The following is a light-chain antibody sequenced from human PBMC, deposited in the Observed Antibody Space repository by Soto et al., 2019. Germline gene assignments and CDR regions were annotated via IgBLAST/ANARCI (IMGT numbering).Light chain of an antibody. V-gene: IGKV1-27*01. CDR3: QEYYSPPFT. CDR2: AAS. Sequence: QSPSSLSASVGDRVTITCRASQGISSSLAWYQHKPGKVPELLIYAASTLHSGVPSRFSGSGSGTDFTLTISSLQPEDVATYYCQEYYSPPFTFGPGTKVNFK. CDR1: QGISSS. J-gene: IGKJ3*01.